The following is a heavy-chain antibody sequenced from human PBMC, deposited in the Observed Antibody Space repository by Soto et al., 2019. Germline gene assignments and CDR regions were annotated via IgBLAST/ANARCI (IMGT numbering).Heavy chain of an antibody. D-gene: IGHD3-10*01. J-gene: IGHJ6*02. Sequence: QVQLQESGPGLMKPSQTLSLTCTVSGDSISRNGHFWTWIRQHPGKGLEWIGYIYYSGSSYYNPSLKSRVIISVDTAKNQFSLNLTAVTAADTAVYYCARGTMLRGPGYYYAMDVWGQGTTVTVSS. CDR2: IYYSGSS. CDR1: GDSISRNGHF. CDR3: ARGTMLRGPGYYYAMDV. V-gene: IGHV4-31*03.